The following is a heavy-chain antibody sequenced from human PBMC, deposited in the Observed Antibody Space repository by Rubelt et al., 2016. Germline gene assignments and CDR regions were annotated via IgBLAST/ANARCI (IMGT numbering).Heavy chain of an antibody. D-gene: IGHD5-24*01. CDR1: GLTFSSCT. V-gene: IGHV3-23*01. CDR2: INYNSGSI. J-gene: IGHJ2*01. Sequence: EVQLLESGGDLVQPGGSLRLSCAAAGLTFSSCTMSWFRQAPGKGLEWVSAINYNSGSIYYADSVKGRFTISRDNSKNTLYLQMNSLRAEDTAIYSCAKDREMSPILGGYFDLWGRGTLVTVSS. CDR3: AKDREMSPILGGYFDL.